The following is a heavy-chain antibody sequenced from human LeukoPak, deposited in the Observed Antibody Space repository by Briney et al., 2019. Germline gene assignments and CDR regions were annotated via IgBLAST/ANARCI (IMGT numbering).Heavy chain of an antibody. CDR1: GFTFSSYA. Sequence: GRSLRLSCAASGFTFSSYAMHWVRQAPGKGLEWVAVMSYDGSNKYYADSVKGRFTISRDNSKNTLYLQMNSLRAEDTAVYYCARDRWFGDDHSYYYYYGMDVWGQGTTVTVSS. CDR3: ARDRWFGDDHSYYYYYGMDV. CDR2: MSYDGSNK. J-gene: IGHJ6*02. D-gene: IGHD3-10*01. V-gene: IGHV3-30-3*01.